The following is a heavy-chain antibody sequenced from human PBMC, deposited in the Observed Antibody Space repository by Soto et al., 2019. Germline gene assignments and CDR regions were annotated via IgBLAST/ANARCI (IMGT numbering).Heavy chain of an antibody. CDR3: ARLMGSDSDFWSGYYTGYYYYYGMDV. V-gene: IGHV3-9*01. Sequence: GVSLRLSCSASGFTFEDYAMHGVRQAPGKGLEGLSGISWNSGSIGYADSVKGRFTISRDNAKKFLYLQMNSLRAEDTAMYYCARLMGSDSDFWSGYYTGYYYYYGMDVWGQGTTVTVSS. CDR2: ISWNSGSI. D-gene: IGHD3-3*01. J-gene: IGHJ6*02. CDR1: GFTFEDYA.